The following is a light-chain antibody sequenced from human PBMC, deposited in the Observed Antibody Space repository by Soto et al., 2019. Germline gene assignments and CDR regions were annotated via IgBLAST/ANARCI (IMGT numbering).Light chain of an antibody. CDR2: GAS. V-gene: IGKV3-15*01. CDR1: QSVGSS. Sequence: EIVMTQSPATLSVSPGERATLSCRASQSVGSSLAWYQQKPGQAPRLLISGASTRATGVPGRFSGSGSGTEFTLTISSLQSEDFAVYYCQQYNNWPYTFGQGTKLEIK. J-gene: IGKJ2*01. CDR3: QQYNNWPYT.